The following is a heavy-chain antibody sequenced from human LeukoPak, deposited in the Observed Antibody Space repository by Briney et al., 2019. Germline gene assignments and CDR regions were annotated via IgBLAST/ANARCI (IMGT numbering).Heavy chain of an antibody. J-gene: IGHJ6*03. CDR1: GGSFSGYY. CDR3: ARGRRAGYYYYMDV. V-gene: IGHV4-34*01. CDR2: INHSGST. Sequence: SETLSLTCAVYGGSFSGYYWSWIRQPPGKGLEWIGEINHSGSTNYNPSLKSRVTISVDTSKNQFSLKLSSVTAADTAVYYCARGRRAGYYYYMDVWGKGTTVTVSS.